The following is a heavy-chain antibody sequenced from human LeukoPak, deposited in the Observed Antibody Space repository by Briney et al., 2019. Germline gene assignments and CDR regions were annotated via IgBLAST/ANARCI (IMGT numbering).Heavy chain of an antibody. V-gene: IGHV4-59*01. D-gene: IGHD3-3*01. CDR1: GGSISSYY. J-gene: IGHJ4*02. Sequence: SETLSLTCTVSGGSISSYYWSWIRQPPGKGLEWVGYIYYSGSTNYNPSLKSRVTISVDTSKNQFSLKLSSVTAADTAVYYCARGPTDFWSGYYLDYWGQGTLVTVSS. CDR3: ARGPTDFWSGYYLDY. CDR2: IYYSGST.